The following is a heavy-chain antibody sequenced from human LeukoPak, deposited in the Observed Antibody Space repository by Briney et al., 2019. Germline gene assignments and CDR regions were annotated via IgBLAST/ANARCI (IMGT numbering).Heavy chain of an antibody. CDR1: GFTFSSYS. CDR3: ARDDYDLDY. J-gene: IGHJ4*02. V-gene: IGHV3-48*04. D-gene: IGHD3-16*01. Sequence: GGSLRLSCAASGFTFSSYSMNWVRQAPGKGLEWVSYISSSSRTIYYADSVKGRFTISRDNAKNSLYLQMNSLRAEDTAVYYCARDDYDLDYWGQGTLVTVSS. CDR2: ISSSSRTI.